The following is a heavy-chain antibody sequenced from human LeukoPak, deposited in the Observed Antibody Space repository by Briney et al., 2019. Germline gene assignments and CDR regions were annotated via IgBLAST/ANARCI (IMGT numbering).Heavy chain of an antibody. CDR3: ARGGYGSGSSFDP. CDR2: ISSSSSYI. V-gene: IGHV3-21*01. J-gene: IGHJ5*02. D-gene: IGHD3-10*01. Sequence: GGSLRLSCAASGFTFSSYSMNWVRQAPGQGLEWVSSISSSSSYIYYADSVKGRFTISRDNAKNSLYLQMNSLRAEDTAVYYCARGGYGSGSSFDPWGQGTLVTVSS. CDR1: GFTFSSYS.